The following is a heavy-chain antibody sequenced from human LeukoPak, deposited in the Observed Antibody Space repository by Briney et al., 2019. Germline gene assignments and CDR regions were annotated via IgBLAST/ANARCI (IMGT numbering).Heavy chain of an antibody. CDR1: GYSISNGYY. D-gene: IGHD2-15*01. CDR3: VRGIVVVVVALHGGMDV. Sequence: SETLSLTCTVSGYSISNGYYWGWIRQPPGKGLEWIGSIYHSGRTYYNPSLKSRVTISVDTSKNQFSLKLSSVTAADTAVYHCVRGIVVVVVALHGGMDVWGQGTTVTVSS. CDR2: IYHSGRT. J-gene: IGHJ6*02. V-gene: IGHV4-38-2*02.